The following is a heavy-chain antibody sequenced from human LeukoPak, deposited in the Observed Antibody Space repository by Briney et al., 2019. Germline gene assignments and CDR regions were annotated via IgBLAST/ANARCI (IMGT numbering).Heavy chain of an antibody. CDR2: IYYSGST. CDR3: ARRAVNYYFDY. V-gene: IGHV4-39*01. CDR1: GGPISSSNYY. D-gene: IGHD4-23*01. J-gene: IGHJ4*02. Sequence: PSETLSLTCTVSGGPISSSNYYWGWIRQPPGKGLEWIGSIYYSGSTYFNPSLKSRVTISVDTSKNQFSLKLTSVTAADTAVYYCARRAVNYYFDYWGQGTLVTVSS.